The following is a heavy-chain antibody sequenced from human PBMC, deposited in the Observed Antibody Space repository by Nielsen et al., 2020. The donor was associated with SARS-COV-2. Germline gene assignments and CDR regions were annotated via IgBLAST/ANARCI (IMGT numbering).Heavy chain of an antibody. D-gene: IGHD1-26*01. CDR1: GFTFGDYA. CDR2: IRSKAYGGTT. V-gene: IGHV3-49*04. CDR3: TRVGATEYWYFDL. J-gene: IGHJ2*01. Sequence: GGSLRLSCTASGFTFGDYAMSWVRQAPGKGLEWVGFIRSKAYGGTTEYAASVKGRFTISRDDSKSIAYLQMNSLKTEDTAVYYCTRVGATEYWYFDLWGRGTLVTVSS.